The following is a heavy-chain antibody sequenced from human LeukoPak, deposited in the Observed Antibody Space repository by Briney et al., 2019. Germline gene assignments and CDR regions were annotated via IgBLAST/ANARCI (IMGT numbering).Heavy chain of an antibody. CDR3: ARDGEGFFDY. V-gene: IGHV4-38-2*02. CDR2: MYHSGSP. D-gene: IGHD2-21*01. J-gene: IGHJ4*02. CDR1: GYSISSGYF. Sequence: SETLSLTCTVSGYSISSGYFWAWVRQPPGKGLEWIGNMYHSGSPYYDPSLKSRVTMSVDTSKTQFSLKLTSVTAADTAVYFCARDGEGFFDYWGQGTLVTVSS.